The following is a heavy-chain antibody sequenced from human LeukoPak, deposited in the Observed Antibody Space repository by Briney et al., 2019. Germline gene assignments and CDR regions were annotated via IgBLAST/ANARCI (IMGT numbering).Heavy chain of an antibody. Sequence: GGSLRLSCAASGFTFSSYWMHWVRQAPGKGQVWLSRINSDGSTTTYADSVRGRFIISRDNAKNTLYLQMNSLGAEDTAVYYCARVKVGVWGVFDTWGQGTMVTVSS. CDR1: GFTFSSYW. D-gene: IGHD1-26*01. V-gene: IGHV3-74*03. J-gene: IGHJ3*02. CDR3: ARVKVGVWGVFDT. CDR2: INSDGSTT.